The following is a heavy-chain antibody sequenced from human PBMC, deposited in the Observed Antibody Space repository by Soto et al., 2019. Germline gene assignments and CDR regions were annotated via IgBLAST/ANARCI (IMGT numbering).Heavy chain of an antibody. D-gene: IGHD3-16*02. Sequence: SETLSLTCTVSGGSVGSSGYYWAWMRQPPGKGLEWIGSLYSTEKTYRNPSLKSRVTMSDDTSKNQLSLRLSSVAAADTAVYYCARLIVALPEPFDYLGQGNLLTLSS. CDR1: GGSVGSSGYY. CDR3: ARLIVALPEPFDY. J-gene: IGHJ4*02. V-gene: IGHV4-39*01. CDR2: LYSTEKT.